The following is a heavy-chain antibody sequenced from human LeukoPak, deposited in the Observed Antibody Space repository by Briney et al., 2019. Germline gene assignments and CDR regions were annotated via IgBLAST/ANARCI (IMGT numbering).Heavy chain of an antibody. D-gene: IGHD6-13*01. CDR1: GFTFYSYW. Sequence: PGGSLRLSXAASGFTFYSYWMNWVRQTPGKGLEWVASLSLDGSEKYYVGSVKGRFTISRDNAQKSLYLRMNSLRAEDTAVYYCARDSEKSSSFAFDIWGQGTMVTVSS. CDR2: LSLDGSEK. J-gene: IGHJ3*02. V-gene: IGHV3-7*01. CDR3: ARDSEKSSSFAFDI.